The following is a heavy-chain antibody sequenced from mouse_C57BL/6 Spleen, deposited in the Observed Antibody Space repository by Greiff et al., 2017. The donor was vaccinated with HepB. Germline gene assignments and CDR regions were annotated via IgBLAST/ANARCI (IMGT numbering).Heavy chain of an antibody. D-gene: IGHD1-1*01. J-gene: IGHJ2*01. CDR3: ARPDDGSSLYYFDY. V-gene: IGHV1-64*01. Sequence: VQLQQSGAELVKPGASVKLSCKASGYTFTSYWMHWVKQRPGQGLEWIGMIHPNSGSTNYNEKFKSKATLTVDKSSSTAYMQLSSLTSEDSAVYYCARPDDGSSLYYFDYWGQGTTLTVSS. CDR2: IHPNSGST. CDR1: GYTFTSYW.